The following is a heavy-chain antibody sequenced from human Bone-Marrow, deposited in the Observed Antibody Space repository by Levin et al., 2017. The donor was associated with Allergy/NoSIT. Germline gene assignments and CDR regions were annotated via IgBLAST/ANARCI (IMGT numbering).Heavy chain of an antibody. CDR2: ITGNSRYI. J-gene: IGHJ3*02. V-gene: IGHV3-21*01. CDR1: GFTFSSYS. Sequence: MTGGSLRLSCAASGFTFSSYSMNWVRQVPGKGLEWVSSITGNSRYIYYADSLKGRFIISRDDAKNSLFLQMNSLRPEDTAVYYCARDFEEGSGSLADAFDIWGPGTMVAVSS. CDR3: ARDFEEGSGSLADAFDI. D-gene: IGHD1-26*01.